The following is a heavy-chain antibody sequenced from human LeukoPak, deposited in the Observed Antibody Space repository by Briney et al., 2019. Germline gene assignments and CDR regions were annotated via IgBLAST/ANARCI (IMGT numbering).Heavy chain of an antibody. CDR3: ARSMITFGGVIVIGFDY. Sequence: ASVKVSCKAFGYTFTSNYMHWVRQAPGQGPEWMGVISPSGGSTTYAQEFQGRVTITRDTFASTTYMELSSLRSEDMAVYYCARSMITFGGVIVIGFDYWGQGTLVTVSS. CDR2: ISPSGGST. J-gene: IGHJ4*02. V-gene: IGHV1-46*01. CDR1: GYTFTSNY. D-gene: IGHD3-16*02.